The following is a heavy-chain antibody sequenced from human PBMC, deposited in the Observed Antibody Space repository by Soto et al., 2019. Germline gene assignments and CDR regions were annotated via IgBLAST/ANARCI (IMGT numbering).Heavy chain of an antibody. CDR1: GFTFSSYS. CDR2: ISSSSSYT. J-gene: IGHJ4*02. CDR3: ARDLRLNDY. V-gene: IGHV3-21*01. Sequence: EVQLVESGGGLVKPGGSPRLSCAASGFTFSSYSMNWVRQAPGKGLEWVSSISSSSSYTHYADSVKGRFTISRDNAKNSLYLQMNSLRAEDTAVYYCARDLRLNDYWGQGTLVTVSS.